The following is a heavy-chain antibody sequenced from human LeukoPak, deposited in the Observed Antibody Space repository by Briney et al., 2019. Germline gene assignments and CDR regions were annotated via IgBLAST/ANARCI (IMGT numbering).Heavy chain of an antibody. J-gene: IGHJ4*02. Sequence: PGGSLGLSCAASGFTFGSYWMSWVRQAPGKGLEWVANIKQDGSEKYYVDSVKGRFSISRDNAKNSLYLQMNSLRAEDTAVYYCARYGLSGTHDSWGQGTLVTVSS. V-gene: IGHV3-7*04. CDR3: ARYGLSGTHDS. CDR2: IKQDGSEK. CDR1: GFTFGSYW. D-gene: IGHD3-10*01.